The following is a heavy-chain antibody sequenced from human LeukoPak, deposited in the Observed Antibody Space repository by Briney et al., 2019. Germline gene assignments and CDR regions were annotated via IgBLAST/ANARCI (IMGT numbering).Heavy chain of an antibody. CDR2: GHYSGNT. D-gene: IGHD2-8*01. CDR3: AKWASDNRALDL. Sequence: PSETLSLTCTVSGGSISSRSYYWNWIRQAPGQGPEWIGYGHYSGNTKYNPPLKSRVTISVDTSKNQFSLRLSSVTAADTAVYFCAKWASDNRALDLWGQGTLVTVSS. J-gene: IGHJ5*02. CDR1: GGSISSRSYY. V-gene: IGHV4-61*01.